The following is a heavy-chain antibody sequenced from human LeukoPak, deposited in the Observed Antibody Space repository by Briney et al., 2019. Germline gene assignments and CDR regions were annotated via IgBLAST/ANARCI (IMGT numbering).Heavy chain of an antibody. Sequence: GGSLRLSCAASGFTFSSYAMSWVRQAPGKGLEWVSAISGSDITTYYADSVKGRFTISRDNSKNTLYLQMNSLRAEDTAVYYCAKDLGYGSGSYYSWFDPWGQGTLVTVSS. CDR1: GFTFSSYA. V-gene: IGHV3-23*01. D-gene: IGHD3-10*01. J-gene: IGHJ5*02. CDR2: ISGSDITT. CDR3: AKDLGYGSGSYYSWFDP.